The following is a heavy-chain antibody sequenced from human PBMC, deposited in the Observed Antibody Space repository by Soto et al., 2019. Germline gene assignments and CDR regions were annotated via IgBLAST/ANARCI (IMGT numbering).Heavy chain of an antibody. J-gene: IGHJ6*02. D-gene: IGHD6-19*01. CDR2: MNPNSGNT. CDR1: GYTFTSYD. Sequence: QVQLVQSGAEVKKPGASVKVSCKASGYTFTSYDINWVRQATGQGLEWMGWMNPNSGNTGYAQKFQSRVTMTRNTSISTAYMELSSLRSEDTAVYYCARDHSSGWYGPYYYYGMDVWGQGTTVTVSS. V-gene: IGHV1-8*01. CDR3: ARDHSSGWYGPYYYYGMDV.